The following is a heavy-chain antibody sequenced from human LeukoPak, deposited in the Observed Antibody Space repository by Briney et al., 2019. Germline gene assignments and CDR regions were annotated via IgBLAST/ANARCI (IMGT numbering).Heavy chain of an antibody. D-gene: IGHD2-2*01. CDR3: TRRTSVVPFDY. J-gene: IGHJ4*02. V-gene: IGHV3-74*01. Sequence: GGSLRLSCVASGFTFSIYWMHWVRHAPGKGLVWVSRINTDGTSTTYADSVKGRFTISRDNAKNTLYLQMNSLRAEDTAVYYCTRRTSVVPFDYWGQGTLVTVSS. CDR1: GFTFSIYW. CDR2: INTDGTST.